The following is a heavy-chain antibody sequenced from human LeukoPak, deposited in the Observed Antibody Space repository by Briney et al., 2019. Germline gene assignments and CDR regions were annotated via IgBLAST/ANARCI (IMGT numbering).Heavy chain of an antibody. J-gene: IGHJ4*02. CDR1: GGSIRSSDYY. D-gene: IGHD3-22*01. Sequence: SETLSLTCTVSGGSIRSSDYYWAWIRQPPGKGLEWIGNIYYSGTTYYNPSLKSRVTISLDTSKNHFSLKLTSVTAADTAVYFCTKGYYEPFDYWGQGMMVTVSS. V-gene: IGHV4-39*07. CDR3: TKGYYEPFDY. CDR2: IYYSGTT.